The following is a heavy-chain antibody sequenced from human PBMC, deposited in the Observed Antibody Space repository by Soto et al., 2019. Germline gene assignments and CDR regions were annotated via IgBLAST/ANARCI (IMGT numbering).Heavy chain of an antibody. D-gene: IGHD5-12*01. J-gene: IGHJ4*02. V-gene: IGHV1-69*13. Sequence: GASVKVSCKASGYTFTSNGSSWVRQAPGQGLEWMGGIVPIVDTSTYAQKFQGRVTITADESTSTVYMELSSLRSDDTAVYYCVRVVAIPGYPDNWGQGTLVTVSS. CDR1: GYTFTSNG. CDR3: VRVVAIPGYPDN. CDR2: IVPIVDTS.